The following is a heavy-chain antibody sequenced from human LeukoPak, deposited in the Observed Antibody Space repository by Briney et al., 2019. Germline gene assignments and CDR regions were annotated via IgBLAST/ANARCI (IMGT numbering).Heavy chain of an antibody. CDR1: GFTFSSYS. D-gene: IGHD5-24*01. Sequence: GGSLRLSCAASGFTFSSYSMNWVRQAPGKGLEWVALISYDGSNKYYVDSVKGRFTISRDNSKNTLYLQMNSLRAEDTAVYYCAKVDGYLMYYYYMDVWGKGTTVTVSS. J-gene: IGHJ6*03. CDR2: ISYDGSNK. CDR3: AKVDGYLMYYYYMDV. V-gene: IGHV3-30*18.